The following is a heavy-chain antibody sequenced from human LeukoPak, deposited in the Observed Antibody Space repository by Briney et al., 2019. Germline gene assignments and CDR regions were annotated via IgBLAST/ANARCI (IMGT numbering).Heavy chain of an antibody. Sequence: ASVKVSCKASGYTFTSYYMHWVRQAPGQGLEWMGIINPSGGSTSYAQKFQGRVTMTRDTSTSTVYMELSSLRSDDTAVYYCARDKRATMIVVVSGLDYWGQGTLVTVSS. CDR2: INPSGGST. D-gene: IGHD3-22*01. CDR1: GYTFTSYY. J-gene: IGHJ4*02. CDR3: ARDKRATMIVVVSGLDY. V-gene: IGHV1-46*01.